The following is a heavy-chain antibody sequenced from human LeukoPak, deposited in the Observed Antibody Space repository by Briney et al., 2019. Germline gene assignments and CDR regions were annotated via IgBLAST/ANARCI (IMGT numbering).Heavy chain of an antibody. V-gene: IGHV3-30*02. D-gene: IGHD3-16*02. J-gene: IGHJ4*02. Sequence: GGSLRLSWAAAGFTFSSYGMHWVSQAPGKGLEWVAFIRYDGSNKYYADSVKGRFTISRDNSKNTLYLQMNSLRAEDTAVYYCARPSSYYDYVWGSYLAHWGQGTLVTVSS. CDR1: GFTFSSYG. CDR3: ARPSSYYDYVWGSYLAH. CDR2: IRYDGSNK.